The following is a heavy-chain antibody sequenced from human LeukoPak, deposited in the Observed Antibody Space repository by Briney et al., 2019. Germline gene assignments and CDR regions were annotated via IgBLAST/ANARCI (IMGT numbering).Heavy chain of an antibody. CDR1: VYTFTSYG. CDR3: AREGYCSGGSCYSGNYYYYYGMDV. J-gene: IGHJ6*02. CDR2: ISAYNGNT. D-gene: IGHD2-15*01. V-gene: IGHV1-18*01. Sequence: ASVKVSCKASVYTFTSYGISWVRQAPGQGLEWMGWISAYNGNTNYAPKLQGTVTMTRDTSTSTAYMELRILRSDDTAVYYCAREGYCSGGSCYSGNYYYYYGMDVWGQRTTVTVSS.